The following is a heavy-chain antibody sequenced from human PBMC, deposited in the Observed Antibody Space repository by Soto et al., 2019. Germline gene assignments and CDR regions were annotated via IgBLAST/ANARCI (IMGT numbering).Heavy chain of an antibody. CDR3: AKGIVATTNCHYYYYYGMDV. J-gene: IGHJ6*02. CDR1: GFTFSSYA. Sequence: EVQLLESGGCLVQPGGSLRLSCAASGFTFSSYAMNWVRQAPGKGLEWVSTISVSGGSTYYADSVKGRFTISRDNSKNTLYVQRNSLGDEDTAVYYCAKGIVATTNCHYYYYYGMDVWGQGTTVTVSS. CDR2: ISVSGGST. D-gene: IGHD5-12*01. V-gene: IGHV3-23*01.